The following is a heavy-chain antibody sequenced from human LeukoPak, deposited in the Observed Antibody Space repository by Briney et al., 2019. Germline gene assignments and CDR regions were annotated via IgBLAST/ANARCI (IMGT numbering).Heavy chain of an antibody. CDR2: IIASFGTA. CDR3: ARGPGEGGSSGYYYGKPEDPAEYYFDY. Sequence: SVKVSCKASGYTFTGYYMHWVRQAPGQGLEWMGGIIASFGTANYAQKFQGRVTISADESSGTAYMELSSLRSEDTAVYYCARGPGEGGSSGYYYGKPEDPAEYYFDYWGQGTLVTVSS. D-gene: IGHD3-22*01. V-gene: IGHV1-69*13. CDR1: GYTFTGYY. J-gene: IGHJ4*02.